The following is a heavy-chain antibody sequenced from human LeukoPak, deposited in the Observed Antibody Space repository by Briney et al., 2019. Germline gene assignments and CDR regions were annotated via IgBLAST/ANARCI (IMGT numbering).Heavy chain of an antibody. Sequence: SETLSLTCTVSGGSISPLYWGWIRQPPGKGLEFIGYIYYSGTTNYNPSLSSRVTLSVDTSKNQFSLKLSSVTAAATAVYYCARGGVAAKYYFDYWGPGTLVTVSS. CDR3: ARGGVAAKYYFDY. V-gene: IGHV4-59*11. D-gene: IGHD3-10*01. J-gene: IGHJ4*02. CDR2: IYYSGTT. CDR1: GGSISPLY.